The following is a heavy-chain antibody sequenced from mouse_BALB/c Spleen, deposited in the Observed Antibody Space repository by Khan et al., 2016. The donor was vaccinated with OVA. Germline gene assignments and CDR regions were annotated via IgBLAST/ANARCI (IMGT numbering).Heavy chain of an antibody. D-gene: IGHD1-1*01. J-gene: IGHJ2*01. Sequence: EVQLQESGPGLVKPSQSLSLTCTVTGYSITSDYAWNWIRQFPGNKLEWMGYISYSGRTSYNPSLKSRISITRDTSKNQFFMQLNSVTTEDTATYYCARSVTITTVVATDFDYWGQGTTLPLSS. CDR1: GYSITSDYA. CDR2: ISYSGRT. CDR3: ARSVTITTVVATDFDY. V-gene: IGHV3-2*02.